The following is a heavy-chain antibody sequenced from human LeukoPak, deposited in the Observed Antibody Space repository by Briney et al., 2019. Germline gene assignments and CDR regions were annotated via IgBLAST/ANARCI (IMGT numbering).Heavy chain of an antibody. J-gene: IGHJ4*02. D-gene: IGHD6-13*01. CDR1: GGTFSSYA. Sequence: SVKVSCKASGGTFSSYAISWVRQAPGQGLEWMGGTIPIFGTANYAQKFQGRVTITADESTSTAYMELSSLRSEDTAVYYCARERDSSSWPNNFDYWGQGTLVTVSS. CDR2: TIPIFGTA. V-gene: IGHV1-69*13. CDR3: ARERDSSSWPNNFDY.